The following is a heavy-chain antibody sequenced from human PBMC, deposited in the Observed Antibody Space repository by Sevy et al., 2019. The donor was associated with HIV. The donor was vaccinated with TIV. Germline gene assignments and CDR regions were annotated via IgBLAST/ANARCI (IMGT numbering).Heavy chain of an antibody. Sequence: SETLSLTCTVSGGSISSGDYYWSWIRQPPGKGLEWIGYIYYSGSTYYNPSLKSRVTISVDTSKNQFSLKLSSVTAADTAVYYCAGGYYYDSSGYFWFDPWGQGTLVTVSS. CDR1: GGSISSGDYY. D-gene: IGHD3-22*01. J-gene: IGHJ5*02. CDR2: IYYSGST. V-gene: IGHV4-30-4*01. CDR3: AGGYYYDSSGYFWFDP.